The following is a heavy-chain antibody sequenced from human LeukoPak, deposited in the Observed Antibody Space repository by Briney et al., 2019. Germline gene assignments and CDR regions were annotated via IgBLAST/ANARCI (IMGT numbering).Heavy chain of an antibody. J-gene: IGHJ4*02. CDR1: GFTFTSSA. CDR3: AADPDYYYGSGSYSFSF. Sequence: ASVKVSCKASGFTFTSSAVQWVGQARGQRREWIGWIVVGSGNTNYAQKFQERVTITRDMSTSTAYMELSSLRSEDTAVYYCAADPDYYYGSGSYSFSFWGQGTLVTVSS. D-gene: IGHD3-10*01. CDR2: IVVGSGNT. V-gene: IGHV1-58*01.